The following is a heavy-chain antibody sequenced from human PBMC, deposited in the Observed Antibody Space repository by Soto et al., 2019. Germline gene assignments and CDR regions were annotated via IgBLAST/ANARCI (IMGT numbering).Heavy chain of an antibody. D-gene: IGHD5-18*01. CDR2: IIGGNGDT. V-gene: IGHV1-3*01. Sequence: QVQLVQSGAEVKKPGASVKVSCKASGYIFTNYDMHWVRQAPGQRLEWMGRIIGGNGDTKYSQKFQDRVTFTRDTSASTAYMDLSSLTSEDTAVYYGASNQKGPYTGMDVWGQGTTVTVSS. J-gene: IGHJ6*02. CDR1: GYIFTNYD. CDR3: ASNQKGPYTGMDV.